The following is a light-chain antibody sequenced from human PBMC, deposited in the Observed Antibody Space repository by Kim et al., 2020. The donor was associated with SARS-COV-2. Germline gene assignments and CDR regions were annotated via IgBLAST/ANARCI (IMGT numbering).Light chain of an antibody. Sequence: EIVLTQSPGTLSLSPGERATLSCRASQSVSSSYLAWYQQKPGQAPRLLIYGASSRATGIPDRFSGSGSGTDFTLTISRLEPEDFAVYYCQKDVSPRRFGHGTKVVIK. CDR1: QSVSSSY. CDR2: GAS. J-gene: IGKJ3*01. V-gene: IGKV3-20*01. CDR3: QKDVSPRR.